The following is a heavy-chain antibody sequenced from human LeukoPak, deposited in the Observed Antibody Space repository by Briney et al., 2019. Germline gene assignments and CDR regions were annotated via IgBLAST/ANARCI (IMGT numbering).Heavy chain of an antibody. CDR1: GFTFSSYA. Sequence: GGSLRLSCAASGFTFSSYAMSWVRQAPGKGLEWVSAISGSGGSTYYADSVKGRFTISRDNSKNTLYLQMNSLRAEDTAVYYCARDQGRYSGYDHYFDYWGQGTLVTVSS. J-gene: IGHJ4*02. D-gene: IGHD5-12*01. CDR3: ARDQGRYSGYDHYFDY. CDR2: ISGSGGST. V-gene: IGHV3-23*01.